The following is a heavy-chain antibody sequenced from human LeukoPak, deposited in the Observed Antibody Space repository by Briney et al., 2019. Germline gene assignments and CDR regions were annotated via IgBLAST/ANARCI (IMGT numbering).Heavy chain of an antibody. CDR1: GFTFSSYA. Sequence: GGSLRLSCAASGFTFSSYAMSWIRQAPGKGLEWVSAISGSGGSTYYADSVKGRFTISRDNSKNTLYLQMNSLRAEDTAVYYCAKDLTRGYSGYDLDYRGQGTLVTVSS. CDR3: AKDLTRGYSGYDLDY. J-gene: IGHJ4*02. V-gene: IGHV3-23*01. CDR2: ISGSGGST. D-gene: IGHD5-12*01.